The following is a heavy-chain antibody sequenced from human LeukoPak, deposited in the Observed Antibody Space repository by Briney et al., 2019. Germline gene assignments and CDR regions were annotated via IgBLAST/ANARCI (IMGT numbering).Heavy chain of an antibody. J-gene: IGHJ3*02. Sequence: GGSLRLSCAASGFTFSSYSMNWVRQAPGKGLEWVSSISSSSSYIYYADSVKGRFTISRDNAKNSLYLQMNSLRAEDTAVYYCARGKAKDWSDAFDIWGQGTMVTVSS. CDR2: ISSSSSYI. CDR1: GFTFSSYS. D-gene: IGHD3/OR15-3a*01. V-gene: IGHV3-21*01. CDR3: ARGKAKDWSDAFDI.